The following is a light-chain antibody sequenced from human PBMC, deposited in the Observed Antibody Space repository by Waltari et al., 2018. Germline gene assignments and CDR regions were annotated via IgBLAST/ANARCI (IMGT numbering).Light chain of an antibody. CDR1: QSVSSN. CDR2: GAS. J-gene: IGKJ3*01. V-gene: IGKV3-15*01. CDR3: QQYNSWPPVT. Sequence: EIVMTQSLATLSVSPRERVTLACRASQSVSSNLAWYQQRPGQAPRLVIFGASTRATGIPPRFSDSGSGTEFTLTISSLQSEDFAVYYCQQYNSWPPVTFGPGTKVDLK.